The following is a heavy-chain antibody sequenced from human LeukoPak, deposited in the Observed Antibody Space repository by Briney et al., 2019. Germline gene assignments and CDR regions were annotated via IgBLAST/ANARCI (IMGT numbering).Heavy chain of an antibody. CDR3: ARDCSGGSCYQAFDI. J-gene: IGHJ3*02. D-gene: IGHD2-15*01. V-gene: IGHV4-59*12. CDR2: IYYSGST. Sequence: SETLSLTCNVSGPSLSLNYWSWIRQSPGKGLEWIGNIYYSGSTNYNPSLKSRVTTFVDTSKSQFSLRLSSVTAADTAVYYCARDCSGGSCYQAFDIWGQGTMVTVSS. CDR1: GPSLSLNY.